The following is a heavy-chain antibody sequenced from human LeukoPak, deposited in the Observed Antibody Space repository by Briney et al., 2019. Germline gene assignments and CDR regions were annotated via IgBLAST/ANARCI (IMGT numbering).Heavy chain of an antibody. D-gene: IGHD5-18*01. Sequence: PSETLSLTCTVSGGSISSHYWSWIRQPPGKGLEWIGYIYYSGSTNYNPSLKSRVTISVDTSKNQFSLKLSSVTAADTAVYYYARERGYSYGRHFDYWGRGTLVTVSS. CDR1: GGSISSHY. CDR3: ARERGYSYGRHFDY. CDR2: IYYSGST. J-gene: IGHJ4*02. V-gene: IGHV4-59*11.